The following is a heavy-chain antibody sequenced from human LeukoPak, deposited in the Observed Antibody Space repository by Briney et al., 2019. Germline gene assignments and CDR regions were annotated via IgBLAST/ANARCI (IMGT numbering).Heavy chain of an antibody. CDR1: GYTFTGYY. V-gene: IGHV1-2*02. D-gene: IGHD1/OR15-1a*01. J-gene: IGHJ3*02. CDR3: EKEGGKSGTTSSFNI. Sequence: ASVKVSCKASGYTFTGYYMHWVRQAPGQGLEWMGWINPNSGGTNYAQKFQGRVTMTRDTSISTAYMELSRLRSDDTAVYYGEKEGGKSGTTSSFNIWGKGKMVTVFS. CDR2: INPNSGGT.